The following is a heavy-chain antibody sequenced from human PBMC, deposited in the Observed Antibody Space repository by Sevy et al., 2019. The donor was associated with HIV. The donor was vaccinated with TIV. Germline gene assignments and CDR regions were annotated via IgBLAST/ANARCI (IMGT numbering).Heavy chain of an antibody. CDR2: ISYDGSNK. D-gene: IGHD3-3*01. J-gene: IGHJ4*02. CDR3: ARGPRSGYYTLDY. V-gene: IGHV3-30-3*01. CDR1: GFTFSSSA. Sequence: GGSLRLSCAASGFTFSSSAMHWVRQAPGKGLEWVAVISYDGSNKYYADSVKGRFTISRDNSKNTLYLQMNSLRAEDAAVYYCARGPRSGYYTLDYWGQGTLVTVSS.